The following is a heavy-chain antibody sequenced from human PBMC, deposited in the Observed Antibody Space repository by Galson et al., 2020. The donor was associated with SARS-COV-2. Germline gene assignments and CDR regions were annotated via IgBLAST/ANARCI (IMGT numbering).Heavy chain of an antibody. J-gene: IGHJ5*02. CDR3: ATAPPFSGWYWFDP. Sequence: ASVKVYCKVSGYTLTELSMHWVRQAPGKGLEWLGGFDPEAGETIYAQKFQGRVTMTEDTSTDTAYMELSSLRSEDTAVYYCATAPPFSGWYWFDPWGQGTLVTVSS. CDR2: FDPEAGET. CDR1: GYTLTELS. D-gene: IGHD6-19*01. V-gene: IGHV1-24*01.